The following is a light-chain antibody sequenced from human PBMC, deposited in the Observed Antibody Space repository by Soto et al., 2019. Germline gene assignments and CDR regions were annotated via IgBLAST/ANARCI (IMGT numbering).Light chain of an antibody. J-gene: IGLJ2*01. Sequence: QSVLTQPASVSGSPGQSITISCTGTSSDVGNYDYVSWYQHHPGKAPKLMISDVSTRPSGVSTRFSGSKSGNTASLTISGLQAADEADYYCTSYTSSSTVLFGGGTQLTVL. CDR3: TSYTSSSTVL. CDR2: DVS. V-gene: IGLV2-14*01. CDR1: SSDVGNYDY.